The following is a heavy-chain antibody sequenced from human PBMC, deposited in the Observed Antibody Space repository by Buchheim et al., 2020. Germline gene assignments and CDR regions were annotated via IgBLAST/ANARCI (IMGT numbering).Heavy chain of an antibody. CDR1: GFTFSSYA. Sequence: QVQLVESGGGVVQPGRSLRLSCAASGFTFSSYAMHWVRQAPGKGLEWVAVISYDGSNKYYADSVKGRFTISRGKSKNTLYLQMNSLRAEDTAVYYCASHSKAVAGTGGDFDYWGQGTL. D-gene: IGHD6-19*01. CDR3: ASHSKAVAGTGGDFDY. CDR2: ISYDGSNK. V-gene: IGHV3-30*04. J-gene: IGHJ4*02.